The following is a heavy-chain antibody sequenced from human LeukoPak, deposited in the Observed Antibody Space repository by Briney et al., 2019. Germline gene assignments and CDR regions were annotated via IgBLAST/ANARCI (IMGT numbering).Heavy chain of an antibody. CDR3: AREGYYDSSGYSNPDAFDI. CDR1: GFTFSSHW. D-gene: IGHD3-22*01. CDR2: IKQDGSEK. V-gene: IGHV3-7*01. J-gene: IGHJ3*02. Sequence: GGSLRLSCAASGFTFSSHWMSWVRQAPGKGLEWVANIKQDGSEKYYVDSVKGRFTISRDNAKNSLYLQMNSLRAEDTAVYYCAREGYYDSSGYSNPDAFDIWGQGTMVTVSS.